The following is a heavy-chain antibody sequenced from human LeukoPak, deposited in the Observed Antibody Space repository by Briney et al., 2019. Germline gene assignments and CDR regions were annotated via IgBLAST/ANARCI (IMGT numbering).Heavy chain of an antibody. D-gene: IGHD2-21*02. J-gene: IGHJ4*02. V-gene: IGHV5-51*01. Sequence: GESLKISCKGSGYSFTSYWIGWVCQMPGKGLEWMGIIYPGDSDTRYSPSFQGQVTISADKSISTAYLQWSSLKASDTAMYYCASPAGRAYCGGDCSLDYWGQGTLVTVSS. CDR3: ASPAGRAYCGGDCSLDY. CDR1: GYSFTSYW. CDR2: IYPGDSDT.